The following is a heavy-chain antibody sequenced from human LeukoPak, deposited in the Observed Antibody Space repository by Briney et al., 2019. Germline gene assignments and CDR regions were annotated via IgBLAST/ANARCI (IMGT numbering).Heavy chain of an antibody. CDR1: GLAVSSNY. CDR3: ARPRMEGTSSRYFDF. CDR2: IYSGGST. Sequence: PGGSLRLSCAASGLAVSSNYMSWVRQAPGKGLEWVSVIYSGGSTYYADSVKGRFTISRDNSKNTLYLQMDSLRDEDTAIYSCARPRMEGTSSRYFDFWGQGIVVTVSS. J-gene: IGHJ4*02. D-gene: IGHD6-6*01. V-gene: IGHV3-53*05.